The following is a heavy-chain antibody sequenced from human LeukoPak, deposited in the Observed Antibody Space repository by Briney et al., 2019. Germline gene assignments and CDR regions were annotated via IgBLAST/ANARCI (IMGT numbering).Heavy chain of an antibody. Sequence: GKSLKISCKGSGYSFTSYWIGWVRQMPGKGLEWMGIIYPGDSDTRYSPSFQGQVTISADKSISTAYLQWSSLKASDTAMYYCARHQPKGYCSSTSCYNHYYYYYYMDVWGKGTTVTVSS. V-gene: IGHV5-51*01. CDR1: GYSFTSYW. J-gene: IGHJ6*03. CDR2: IYPGDSDT. D-gene: IGHD2-2*02. CDR3: ARHQPKGYCSSTSCYNHYYYYYYMDV.